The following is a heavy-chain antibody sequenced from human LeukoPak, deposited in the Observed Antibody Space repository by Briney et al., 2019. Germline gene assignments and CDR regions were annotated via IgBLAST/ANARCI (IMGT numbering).Heavy chain of an antibody. J-gene: IGHJ4*02. CDR2: IYYSGST. Sequence: PSETLSLTCTVSGGSISSYYWSWIRQPPGKGLEWIGYIYYSGSTNYNHSLKSRVTISVDTSKNQFSLKLSSVTAADTAVYYCARVTGYDWESSYDYWGQGTLVTVSS. CDR3: ARVTGYDWESSYDY. D-gene: IGHD5-12*01. V-gene: IGHV4-59*01. CDR1: GGSISSYY.